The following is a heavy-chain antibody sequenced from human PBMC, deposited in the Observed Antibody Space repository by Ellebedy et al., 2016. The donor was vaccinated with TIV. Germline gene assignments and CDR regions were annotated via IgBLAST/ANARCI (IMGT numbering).Heavy chain of an antibody. V-gene: IGHV3-20*04. CDR1: GFTFDDYG. CDR3: AKRFPRDYGGNSWWGWYFDL. CDR2: INWNGGST. D-gene: IGHD4-23*01. J-gene: IGHJ2*01. Sequence: GESLKISCAASGFTFDDYGMSWVRQAPGKGLEWVSGINWNGGSTGYADSVKGRFTISRDNAKNSLYLQMNSLRAEDTALYYCAKRFPRDYGGNSWWGWYFDLWGRGTLVTVSS.